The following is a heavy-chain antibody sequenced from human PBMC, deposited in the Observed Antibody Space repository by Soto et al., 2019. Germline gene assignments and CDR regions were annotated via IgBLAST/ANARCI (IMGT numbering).Heavy chain of an antibody. CDR1: GFTFSSYS. J-gene: IGHJ6*02. CDR3: ATRNWNYYYYGMDV. Sequence: GGSLRLSCAASGFTFSSYSMHWVRQAPGKGLEWVAVISYDGSNKYYADSGKGRFTISRDNSKNTLYLQMNSLRAEDTAVYYGATRNWNYYYYGMDVWGQGTTVTVSS. D-gene: IGHD1-1*01. CDR2: ISYDGSNK. V-gene: IGHV3-30-3*01.